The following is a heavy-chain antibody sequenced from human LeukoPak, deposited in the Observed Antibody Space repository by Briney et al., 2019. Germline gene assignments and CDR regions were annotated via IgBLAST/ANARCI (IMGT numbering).Heavy chain of an antibody. CDR2: IIPIFGTA. CDR1: GGSFSSYA. D-gene: IGHD2-2*01. J-gene: IGHJ6*02. CDR3: ARGSCSSTSCYYYYYYGMDV. Sequence: APVKVSCKDSGGSFSSYAISWVRQAPGQGREWMGGIIPIFGTANYAQKFQGRVTITADESTSTAYMELSSLRSEDTAVYYCARGSCSSTSCYYYYYYGMDVWGQGTTVTVSS. V-gene: IGHV1-69*13.